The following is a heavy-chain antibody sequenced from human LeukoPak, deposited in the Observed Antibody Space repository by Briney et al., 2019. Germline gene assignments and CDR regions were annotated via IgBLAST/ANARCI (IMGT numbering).Heavy chain of an antibody. CDR1: GYTFTSYY. D-gene: IGHD6-19*01. CDR3: ARDQGQWLVKYYFDY. J-gene: IGHJ4*02. Sequence: ASVTVSCKASGYTFTSYYIHWVRQAPGQGLEWMGIINPSGGSTSYAQKFQGRVTMTRDTSTSTVYMELSSLRSEDTAVYYCARDQGQWLVKYYFDYWGQGTLVTVSS. CDR2: INPSGGST. V-gene: IGHV1-46*01.